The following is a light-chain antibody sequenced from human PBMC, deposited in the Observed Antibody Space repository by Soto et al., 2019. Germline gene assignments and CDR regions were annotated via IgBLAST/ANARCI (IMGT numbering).Light chain of an antibody. Sequence: QAVVTQPPSASGTPGQRVTIACSGSSSNIGSTTVKWYQQLPGTAPKLLIYNNNQQPSGVPDRFSGSKSGTSASLAISGLQSEDEADYYCAAWDDSLNGVVFGGGTKVTVL. V-gene: IGLV1-44*01. CDR2: NNN. CDR3: AAWDDSLNGVV. CDR1: SSNIGSTT. J-gene: IGLJ3*02.